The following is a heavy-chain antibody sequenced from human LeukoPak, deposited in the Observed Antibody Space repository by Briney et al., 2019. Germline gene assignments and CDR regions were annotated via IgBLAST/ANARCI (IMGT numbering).Heavy chain of an antibody. Sequence: PGGSLRLSCSASGFTFSSYAMHWVRQAPGKGLEYVSAISSNGGSTYYADSVKGRFTTSRDNSKNTLYLQVSSLRAEDTAVYYCVKLGGYYGSGTHYYDYWGQGTLVTVSS. CDR2: ISSNGGST. CDR1: GFTFSSYA. CDR3: VKLGGYYGSGTHYYDY. D-gene: IGHD3-10*01. V-gene: IGHV3-64D*06. J-gene: IGHJ4*02.